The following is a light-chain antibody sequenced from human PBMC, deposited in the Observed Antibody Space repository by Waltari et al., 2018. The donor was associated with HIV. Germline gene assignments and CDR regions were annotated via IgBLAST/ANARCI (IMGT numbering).Light chain of an antibody. J-gene: IGLJ1*01. CDR2: EVD. V-gene: IGLV2-14*01. Sequence: QPALTQPASVSGSPGQSIILSCTGTSGDIGDYNSVSWYQQHPGKAPKLLIYEVDNRPSGVANRFSGAKSGNTASLTISGLQADDETDYYCCSYTINNTRVFGTGTKVTVL. CDR3: CSYTINNTRV. CDR1: SGDIGDYNS.